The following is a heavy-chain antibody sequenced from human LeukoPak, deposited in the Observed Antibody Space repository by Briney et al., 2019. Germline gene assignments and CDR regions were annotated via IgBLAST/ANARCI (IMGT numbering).Heavy chain of an antibody. Sequence: SETLSLTCTVSGGSISSYYWSWIRQPPGKGLEWIGYIYYSGSTNYNPSLKSRVTISVDTSKNQSSLKLSSVTAADTAVYYCARIGPTLTLQHWGQGTLVTVSS. CDR2: IYYSGST. J-gene: IGHJ1*01. V-gene: IGHV4-59*01. CDR1: GGSISSYY. D-gene: IGHD3/OR15-3a*01. CDR3: ARIGPTLTLQH.